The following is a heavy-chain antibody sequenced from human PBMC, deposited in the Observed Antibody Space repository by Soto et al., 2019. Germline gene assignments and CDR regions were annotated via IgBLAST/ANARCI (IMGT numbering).Heavy chain of an antibody. CDR1: GYTFTSYD. Sequence: QVQLVQSGAEVKKPGTSVKVSCKASGYTFTSYDINWVRQATGQELEWMGWMNPNSGNTGYAQKFQGRVTMTRNTSISTAYMELSSLRSEDTAVYYCARAIAAAGTSPAFDIWGQGTMVTVSS. D-gene: IGHD6-13*01. V-gene: IGHV1-8*01. CDR2: MNPNSGNT. CDR3: ARAIAAAGTSPAFDI. J-gene: IGHJ3*02.